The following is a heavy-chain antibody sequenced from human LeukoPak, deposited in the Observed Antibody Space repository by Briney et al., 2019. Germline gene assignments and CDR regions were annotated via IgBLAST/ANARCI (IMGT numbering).Heavy chain of an antibody. D-gene: IGHD4-23*01. Sequence: GGSLRLSCAASGFTFSSYEMNWVRQAPGKGLEWVSSISGRSDGPYYADSVKGRFTTSRDNSKSTMYLQINNVRAEDAAVYYCAKDPLNYGGHYFDNWGQGTRVTVSS. CDR3: AKDPLNYGGHYFDN. CDR2: ISGRSDGP. J-gene: IGHJ4*02. CDR1: GFTFSSYE. V-gene: IGHV3-23*01.